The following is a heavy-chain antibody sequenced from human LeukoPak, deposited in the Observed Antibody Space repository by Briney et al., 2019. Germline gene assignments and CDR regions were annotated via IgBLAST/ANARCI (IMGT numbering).Heavy chain of an antibody. CDR1: GGSIDTYY. Sequence: SETLSLTCTISGGSIDTYYWSWIRQPPGKGLEWIGYIYYSGSTNYNPSLKSRVTISVDTSKNQFSLKLSSVTAADTAVYYCAREAGTFDYWGQGTLVTVSS. CDR2: IYYSGST. J-gene: IGHJ4*02. V-gene: IGHV4-59*01. CDR3: AREAGTFDY. D-gene: IGHD6-19*01.